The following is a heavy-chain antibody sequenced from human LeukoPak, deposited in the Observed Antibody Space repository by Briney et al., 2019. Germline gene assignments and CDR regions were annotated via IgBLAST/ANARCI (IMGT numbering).Heavy chain of an antibody. CDR1: GFTFSSYW. CDR2: INSDGSST. D-gene: IGHD3-3*01. V-gene: IGHV3-74*01. J-gene: IGHJ6*03. Sequence: GGSLRLSCAASGFTFSSYWMHWVRQAPGKGLVWVSRINSDGSSTSYADSVKGRFTISGDNAKNTLYLQMNSLRAEDTAVYYCARRGITIFGVVTTYYYYMDVWGKGTTVTVSS. CDR3: ARRGITIFGVVTTYYYYMDV.